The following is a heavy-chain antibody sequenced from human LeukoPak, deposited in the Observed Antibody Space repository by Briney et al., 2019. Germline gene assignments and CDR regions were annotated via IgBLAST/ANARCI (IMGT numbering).Heavy chain of an antibody. J-gene: IGHJ4*02. Sequence: PGRSLRLSCAASGFTFSSYGMHWVRQAPGKGLEWVAVISYDGSNTYYADSVKGRFTISRDNSKNTLYLQMNSLRAEDTAVYYCAKDSPSEHALGSYFDYWGQGTLVTVSS. D-gene: IGHD7-27*01. V-gene: IGHV3-30*18. CDR3: AKDSPSEHALGSYFDY. CDR1: GFTFSSYG. CDR2: ISYDGSNT.